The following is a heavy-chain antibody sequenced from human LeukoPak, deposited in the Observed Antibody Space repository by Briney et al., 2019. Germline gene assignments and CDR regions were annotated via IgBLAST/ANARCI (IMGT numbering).Heavy chain of an antibody. J-gene: IGHJ6*02. CDR1: GFTFSSYA. V-gene: IGHV3-23*01. CDR3: AKEGTYCSGGSCFDRPYYYYGMDV. Sequence: PGGSLRLTCAASGFTFSSYAMSWVRQAPGKGLEWVSAISGSGGSTYYADSVKGRFTISRDNSKNTLYLQMNSLRAEDTAVYYCAKEGTYCSGGSCFDRPYYYYGMDVWGQGTTVTVSS. CDR2: ISGSGGST. D-gene: IGHD2-15*01.